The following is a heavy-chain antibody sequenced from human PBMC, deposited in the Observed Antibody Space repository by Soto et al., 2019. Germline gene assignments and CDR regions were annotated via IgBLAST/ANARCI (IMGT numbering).Heavy chain of an antibody. D-gene: IGHD6-19*01. J-gene: IGHJ2*01. CDR1: GFSVSTND. CDR2: IYSTGGT. CDR3: ARHRGGWYNTWYFDL. Sequence: EVQVVESGGGLVQPGGSLRLSCAASGFSVSTNDLSWVRQAPGKGLEWVSMIYSTGGTYFADSVKCRFTISRHNSDNTLSLQMNSLRPDDTAVYYCARHRGGWYNTWYFDLWGRGTLVTVSS. V-gene: IGHV3-53*04.